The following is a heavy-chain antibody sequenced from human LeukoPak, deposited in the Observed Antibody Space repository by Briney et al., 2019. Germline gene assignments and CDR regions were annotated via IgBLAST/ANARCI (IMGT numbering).Heavy chain of an antibody. CDR2: INWNGGST. Sequence: GGSLSLSCAASGXTFDDYGMSWVRQAPGKGLEWVSGINWNGGSTGYADSVKGRFTISRDNAKNSLYLQMNSLRAEDTALYYCSRDKGRRIVGAYFGYWGQGTLVTVSS. CDR1: GXTFDDYG. V-gene: IGHV3-20*04. CDR3: SRDKGRRIVGAYFGY. J-gene: IGHJ4*02. D-gene: IGHD1-26*01.